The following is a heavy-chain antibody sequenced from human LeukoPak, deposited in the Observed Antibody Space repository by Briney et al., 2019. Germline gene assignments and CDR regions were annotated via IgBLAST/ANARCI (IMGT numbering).Heavy chain of an antibody. CDR2: ISAYNGNT. V-gene: IGHV1-18*01. CDR3: ARDRPKTYYYDSSGPPMDV. J-gene: IGHJ6*02. Sequence: ASVKVSCKASGYTFTSYGISWVRQAPGQGLEWMGWISAYNGNTNYAQKLQGRVTMTTDTSTSTAYMELRSLRSDDTAVYYCARDRPKTYYYDSSGPPMDVWGQGTTVTVSS. CDR1: GYTFTSYG. D-gene: IGHD3-22*01.